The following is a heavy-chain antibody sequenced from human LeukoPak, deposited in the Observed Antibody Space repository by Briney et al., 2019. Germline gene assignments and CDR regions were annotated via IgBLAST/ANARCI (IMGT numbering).Heavy chain of an antibody. D-gene: IGHD3-10*01. J-gene: IGHJ4*02. CDR1: GFIFSSYG. V-gene: IGHV3-33*01. CDR2: IFSDGYTK. CDR3: ARASGPFDF. Sequence: GGSLRLSCAASGFIFSSYGLHWVRQAPGKGLEWVAVIFSDGYTKYYAASVKDRFTISRDNSKNTLYLHMNSLIPGDTGVYYCARASGPFDFWGQGTLLTVSS.